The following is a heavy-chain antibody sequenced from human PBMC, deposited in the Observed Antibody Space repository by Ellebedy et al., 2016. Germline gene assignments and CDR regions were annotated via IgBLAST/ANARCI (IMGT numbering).Heavy chain of an antibody. CDR2: IYYSGST. Sequence: SETLSLXXTVSGGSISSSSYYWGWIRQPPGKGLEWIGSIYYSGSTNYNPSLKSRVTISVDTSKNQFSLKLSSVTAADTAVYYCARDAFPRESLDSSSWFYYYYYGMDVWGQGTTVTVSS. CDR3: ARDAFPRESLDSSSWFYYYYYGMDV. J-gene: IGHJ6*02. D-gene: IGHD6-13*01. V-gene: IGHV4-39*07. CDR1: GGSISSSSYY.